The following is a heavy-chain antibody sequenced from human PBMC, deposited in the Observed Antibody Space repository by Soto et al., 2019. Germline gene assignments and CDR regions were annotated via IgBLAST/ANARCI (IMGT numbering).Heavy chain of an antibody. D-gene: IGHD4-4*01. V-gene: IGHV3-23*01. Sequence: GGSLRLSCATSGFTFSSFDMNWVRQAPGKGLEWVSAITASGANTFYADSVKGRFTISRDNSKDTLYLHMNSLRAEDTAVYYCARADTVATRLDYWGQGTLVTVSS. CDR1: GFTFSSFD. CDR2: ITASGANT. J-gene: IGHJ4*02. CDR3: ARADTVATRLDY.